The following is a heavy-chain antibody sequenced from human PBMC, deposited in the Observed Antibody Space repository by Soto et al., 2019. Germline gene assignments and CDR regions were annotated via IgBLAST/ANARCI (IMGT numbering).Heavy chain of an antibody. CDR2: MNPDNGNT. D-gene: IGHD3-3*01. J-gene: IGHJ4*02. CDR1: GYTFSTYE. V-gene: IGHV1-8*01. CDR3: ARGPRESGEWLLFDY. Sequence: WASVKVSCKASGYTFSTYEINWVRRAAGQGLEWMGRMNPDNGNTGYAQKFQDRVTMTRNTSISTAYMELGSLRSDDTAVYYCARGPRESGEWLLFDYWGQGAMVTVYS.